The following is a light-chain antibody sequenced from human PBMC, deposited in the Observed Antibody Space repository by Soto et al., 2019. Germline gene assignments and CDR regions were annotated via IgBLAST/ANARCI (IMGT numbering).Light chain of an antibody. Sequence: EIVLTQSPGTLSVSPGERDTLSCRASQSVDNNLAWYQQKPGQAPRLLIFGGSERATGIPDRFGGSGSGTEFTLTISSLQSEDFAVYYCQQYDDWPPWTFGQGTKVDIK. CDR1: QSVDNN. CDR2: GGS. CDR3: QQYDDWPPWT. J-gene: IGKJ1*01. V-gene: IGKV3-15*01.